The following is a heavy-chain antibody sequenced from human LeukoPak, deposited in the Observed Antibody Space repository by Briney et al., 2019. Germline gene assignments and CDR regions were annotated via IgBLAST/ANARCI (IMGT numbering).Heavy chain of an antibody. D-gene: IGHD1-26*01. Sequence: SQTLSLTLAISGDSVSINSAGWNWIRQSPSRGLEWLGRTYYMSKWYNDYAVSVKSRITINADTSKNQFSLTLTSLTAADTAVYYCARPQVGATRGFDYWGQGTLVTVSS. CDR3: ARPQVGATRGFDY. CDR2: TYYMSKWYN. V-gene: IGHV6-1*01. J-gene: IGHJ4*02. CDR1: GDSVSINSAG.